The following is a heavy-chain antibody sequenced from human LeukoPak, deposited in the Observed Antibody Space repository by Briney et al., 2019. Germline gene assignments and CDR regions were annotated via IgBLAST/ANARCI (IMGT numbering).Heavy chain of an antibody. CDR3: AELGITMIGGV. CDR2: ISGSGGST. CDR1: AFTFSDYV. V-gene: IGHV3-23*01. D-gene: IGHD3-10*02. Sequence: GGSLRLSCAASAFTFSDYVMHWVRQAPGKGLEWVSAISGSGGSTYYADSVKGRFTISRDNAKNSLYLQMNSLRAEDTAVYYCAELGITMIGGVWGKGTTVTISS. J-gene: IGHJ6*04.